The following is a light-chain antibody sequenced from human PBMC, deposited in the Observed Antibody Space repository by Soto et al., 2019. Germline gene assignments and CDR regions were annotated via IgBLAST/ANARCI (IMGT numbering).Light chain of an antibody. J-gene: IGKJ1*01. CDR2: GAS. CDR1: QSFSNGY. V-gene: IGKV3-20*01. Sequence: EIVLTQSPGTLSLSPGEKATLSCRTIQSFSNGYLAWYQHKSGQAPRLLIYGASNRAACFPDRFSGGGSGTDFTLTISRLEPEDFAVYYCQQYGSSPLTFGQGTKVDIK. CDR3: QQYGSSPLT.